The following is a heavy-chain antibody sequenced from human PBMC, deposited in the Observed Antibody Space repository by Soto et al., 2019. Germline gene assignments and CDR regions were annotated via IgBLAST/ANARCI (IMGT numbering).Heavy chain of an antibody. D-gene: IGHD3-9*01. CDR1: GGSISSYY. CDR2: IYYSGST. J-gene: IGHJ3*02. CDR3: ARLLRHYDILTGYSPPFFDI. V-gene: IGHV4-59*08. Sequence: PSETLSLTCTVSGGSISSYYWSWIRQPPGKGLEWIGYIYYSGSTTYNPSLKSRVTISLDTSKSQFSLKLSSVAAADTAVYYCARLLRHYDILTGYSPPFFDIWGQGTMVT.